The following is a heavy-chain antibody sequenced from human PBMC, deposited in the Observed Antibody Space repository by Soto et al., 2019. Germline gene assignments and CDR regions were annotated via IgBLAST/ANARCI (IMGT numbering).Heavy chain of an antibody. CDR2: IIPIFGTA. J-gene: IGHJ6*02. V-gene: IGHV1-69*13. CDR1: GGTFSSYA. CDR3: ARVSRPLLSPSSTKYGMDV. Sequence: GPSVKVSCKASGGTFSSYAISWARQAPGHGLEWMGGIIPIFGTANYAQKFQGRVTITADESTSTAYMELSSLRSEDTAVYYCARVSRPLLSPSSTKYGMDVWGQGATVTVSS. D-gene: IGHD1-26*01.